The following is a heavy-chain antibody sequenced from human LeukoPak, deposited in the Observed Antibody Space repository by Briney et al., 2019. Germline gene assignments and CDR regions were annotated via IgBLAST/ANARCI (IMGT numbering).Heavy chain of an antibody. J-gene: IGHJ3*02. CDR3: ARDFRPYYYGSGSYYSDAFDI. CDR2: ISYDGSNK. Sequence: PGGSLRLSCAASGFTFSSYAMHWVRQAPGKGLEWVAVISYDGSNKYYADSVKGRFTISRDNSKNTPYLQMNSLRAEDTAVYYCARDFRPYYYGSGSYYSDAFDIWGQGTMVTVSS. CDR1: GFTFSSYA. V-gene: IGHV3-30*04. D-gene: IGHD3-10*01.